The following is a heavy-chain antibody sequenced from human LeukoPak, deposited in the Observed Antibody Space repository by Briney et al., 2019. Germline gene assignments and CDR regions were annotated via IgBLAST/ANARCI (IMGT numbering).Heavy chain of an antibody. CDR1: GYTFTGYY. CDR3: ARGRKTGGGYCSSSSCYAFDI. D-gene: IGHD2-2*01. V-gene: IGHV1-2*04. Sequence: ASVKVSCTASGYTFTGYYMHWVRQAPGQGLEWMGWINPNSGGTNYAQKFQGWVTMTRDTSISTAYMELSRLRSDDTAVYYCARGRKTGGGYCSSSSCYAFDIWGQGTMVTVSS. J-gene: IGHJ3*02. CDR2: INPNSGGT.